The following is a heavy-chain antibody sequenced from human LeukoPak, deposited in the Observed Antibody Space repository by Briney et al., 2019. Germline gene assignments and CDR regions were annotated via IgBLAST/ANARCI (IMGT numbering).Heavy chain of an antibody. CDR3: AREDIVLMVYALASSGPFDY. J-gene: IGHJ4*02. CDR2: IISSSSYI. Sequence: GGSLRLSCAASGFTFSNYAMNWVRQAPGKGLEWVSSIISSSSYIYYADSVKGRFTISRDNAKNSLYLQMNSLRAEDTAVYYCAREDIVLMVYALASSGPFDYWGQGTLVTVSS. D-gene: IGHD2-8*01. V-gene: IGHV3-21*01. CDR1: GFTFSNYA.